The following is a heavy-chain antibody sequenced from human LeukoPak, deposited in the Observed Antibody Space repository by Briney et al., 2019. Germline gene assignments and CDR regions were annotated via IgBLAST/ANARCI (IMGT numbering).Heavy chain of an antibody. D-gene: IGHD6-6*01. V-gene: IGHV1-69*06. CDR1: GYTFTSYG. Sequence: SVKVSCKASGYTFTSYGISWVRQAPGQGLEWMGGIIPIFGTANYAQKFQGRVTITADKSTSTAYMELSSLRSEDTAVYYCARAVPGGSSSDYYYYYYMDVWGKGTTVTVSS. CDR3: ARAVPGGSSSDYYYYYYMDV. CDR2: IIPIFGTA. J-gene: IGHJ6*03.